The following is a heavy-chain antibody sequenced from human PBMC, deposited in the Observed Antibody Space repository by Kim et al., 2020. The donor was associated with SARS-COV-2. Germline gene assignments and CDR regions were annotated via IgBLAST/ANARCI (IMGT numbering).Heavy chain of an antibody. V-gene: IGHV5-51*01. CDR2: IFPGDSDT. Sequence: GESLKISCKASGYSFTTYWIGWVRQMPGKGLEWMGIIFPGDSDTRYSPSFQGQVTISADKSISIAYLQWSSLKASDSAMYFCARLGLCLGTYLNAMDVWGQGTTVTVSS. CDR3: ARLGLCLGTYLNAMDV. J-gene: IGHJ6*02. D-gene: IGHD3-10*02. CDR1: GYSFTTYW.